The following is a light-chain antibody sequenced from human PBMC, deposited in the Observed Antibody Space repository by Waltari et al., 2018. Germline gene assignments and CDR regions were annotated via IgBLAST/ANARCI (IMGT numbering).Light chain of an antibody. V-gene: IGKV3-15*01. CDR2: GVS. CDR1: QSVANR. Sequence: EIVLTQSPATLSVSPGEGATLSCRASQSVANRLAWYQQKPSQSPRLLIYGVSTRATGIPARFSGSGAGTDFTLTISSLQSEDFAVYSCQQYNDWPLTFGGGTKVEI. J-gene: IGKJ4*01. CDR3: QQYNDWPLT.